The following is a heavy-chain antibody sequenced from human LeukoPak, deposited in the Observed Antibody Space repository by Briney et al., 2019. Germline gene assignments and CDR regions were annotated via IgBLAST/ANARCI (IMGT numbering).Heavy chain of an antibody. CDR3: AKTGSSWAHFDY. D-gene: IGHD6-13*01. V-gene: IGHV3-43D*04. Sequence: GGSLRLSCAASGFTFDDYAMHWVRQAPGKGLEWVSLINWDGSSTYYADSAKGRFTISRDNSKNSLYLQMNSLRAEDTALYYCAKTGSSWAHFDYWGQGTLVTVSS. CDR2: INWDGSST. CDR1: GFTFDDYA. J-gene: IGHJ4*02.